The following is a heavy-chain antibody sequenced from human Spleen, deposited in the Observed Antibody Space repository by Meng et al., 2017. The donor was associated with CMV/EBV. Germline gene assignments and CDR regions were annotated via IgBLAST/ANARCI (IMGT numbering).Heavy chain of an antibody. CDR1: GGSISSYY. J-gene: IGHJ4*02. V-gene: IGHV4-59*01. Sequence: SETLSLTCTVSGGSISSYYWSWIRQPPGKGLEWIGYNYYSGRTKYNPSLKSRVTISIDTSKNQFSLKLSSVTAADTAVYYCARSYEEWLLFDYWGQGTLVTVSS. D-gene: IGHD3-3*01. CDR2: NYYSGRT. CDR3: ARSYEEWLLFDY.